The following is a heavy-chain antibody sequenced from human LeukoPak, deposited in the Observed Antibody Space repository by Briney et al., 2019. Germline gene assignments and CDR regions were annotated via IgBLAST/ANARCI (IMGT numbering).Heavy chain of an antibody. J-gene: IGHJ3*02. CDR3: AKFDIVVVPAAADAFDI. CDR1: GFTFSSYA. CDR2: ISGSGGST. V-gene: IGHV3-23*01. D-gene: IGHD2-2*01. Sequence: GGSLRLSCAASGFTFSSYAMSWVRQAPGNGLEWVSAISGSGGSTYYADSVKGRFTISRDNSKNTLYLQMNSLRAEDTAVYYCAKFDIVVVPAAADAFDIWGQGTMVTVSS.